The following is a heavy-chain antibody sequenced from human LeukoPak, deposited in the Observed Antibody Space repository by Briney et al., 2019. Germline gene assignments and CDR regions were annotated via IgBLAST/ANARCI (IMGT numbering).Heavy chain of an antibody. CDR2: IYSDNT. V-gene: IGHV3-53*01. D-gene: IGHD4/OR15-4a*01. CDR1: GGSISSGGYS. J-gene: IGHJ4*02. CDR3: ARRAGAYSHPYDY. Sequence: ASETLSLTCAVSGGSISSGGYSMSWVRQAPGKGLEWVSFIYSDNTHYSDSVKGRFTISRDNSKNTLYLQMNSLRAEDTAVYYCARRAGAYSHPYDYWGQGTLVTVSS.